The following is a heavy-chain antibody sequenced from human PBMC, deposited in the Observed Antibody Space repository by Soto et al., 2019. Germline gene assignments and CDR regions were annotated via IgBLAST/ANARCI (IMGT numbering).Heavy chain of an antibody. CDR3: AKDWSTAAGTYYFDY. D-gene: IGHD6-13*01. V-gene: IGHV3-30*18. Sequence: QVRLVESGGGVVQPGRSLRLSCAASGFTFSSYGMHWVRQAPGKGLEWVAVISYDGSNKYYADSVKGRFTISRDNSKNTLYLQMNSLRAEDTAVYYCAKDWSTAAGTYYFDYWGQGTLVTVSS. J-gene: IGHJ4*02. CDR1: GFTFSSYG. CDR2: ISYDGSNK.